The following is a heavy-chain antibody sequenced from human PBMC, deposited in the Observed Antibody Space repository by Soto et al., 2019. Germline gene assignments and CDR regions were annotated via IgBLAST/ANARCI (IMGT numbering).Heavy chain of an antibody. Sequence: GGSLRLSCAASGFTFSSYSMNWGRQAPGKGLEWVSYISSSSSTIYYADSVKGRFTISRDNAKNSLYLQMNSLRAEDTAAYYCAREVRAGCSGGSCYRDRADGMDVWGQGNRDSLSS. D-gene: IGHD2-15*01. CDR2: ISSSSSTI. CDR3: AREVRAGCSGGSCYRDRADGMDV. J-gene: IGHJ6*02. V-gene: IGHV3-48*01. CDR1: GFTFSSYS.